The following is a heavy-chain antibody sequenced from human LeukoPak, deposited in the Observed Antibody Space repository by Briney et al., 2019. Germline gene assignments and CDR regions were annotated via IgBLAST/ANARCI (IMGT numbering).Heavy chain of an antibody. D-gene: IGHD3-22*01. Sequence: SVKVSCKAFGFTFTRSAMQWVRQARGQRLEWIGWIVVGSGNTNYAQKFQERVTITRDMSTSTAYMELSSLRSEDTAVYFCAAADYYDSSGYYPYAFHIWGQGTMVTVSS. V-gene: IGHV1-58*02. CDR2: IVVGSGNT. J-gene: IGHJ3*02. CDR3: AAADYYDSSGYYPYAFHI. CDR1: GFTFTRSA.